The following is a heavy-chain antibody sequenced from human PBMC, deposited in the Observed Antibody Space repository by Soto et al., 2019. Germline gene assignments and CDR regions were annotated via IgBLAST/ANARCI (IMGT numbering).Heavy chain of an antibody. Sequence: VESLKISCKGSGYTFTNYWIDWVRQMPGKSPEWMGIIYPGDSDTKYNPSFQGQVTISADKAITTTYLQWSSLKGSDTAICYCEASILYYGMDVWGEGSKVTVSS. CDR3: EASILYYGMDV. CDR2: IYPGDSDT. V-gene: IGHV5-51*01. CDR1: GYTFTNYW. J-gene: IGHJ6*04.